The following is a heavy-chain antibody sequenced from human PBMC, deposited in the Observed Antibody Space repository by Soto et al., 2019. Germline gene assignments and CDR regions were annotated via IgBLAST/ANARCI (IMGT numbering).Heavy chain of an antibody. CDR3: ARVVYDYVWGSYRFKFDY. V-gene: IGHV1-8*01. Sequence: ASVKVSCKASGYTFTSYDINWVRQATGQGLEWMGWMNPNSGNTGYAQKFQGRVTMTRNTSISTAYMELSSLRSEDTAVYYCARVVYDYVWGSYRFKFDYWGQGTLVTSPQ. D-gene: IGHD3-16*02. CDR2: MNPNSGNT. J-gene: IGHJ4*02. CDR1: GYTFTSYD.